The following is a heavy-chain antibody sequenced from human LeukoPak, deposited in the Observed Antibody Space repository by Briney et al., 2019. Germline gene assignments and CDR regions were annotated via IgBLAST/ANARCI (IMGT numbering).Heavy chain of an antibody. V-gene: IGHV4-39*01. D-gene: IGHD6-13*01. CDR1: GGSFSPYY. Sequence: SETLSLTCAVYGGSFSPYYWGWIRQPPGKGLEWIGSIYYSGSTYYNPSLKSRVTISVDTSKNQFSLKLSSVTAADTAVYYCARREFSSSSVSGAFDIWGQGTMVTVSS. CDR3: ARREFSSSSVSGAFDI. CDR2: IYYSGST. J-gene: IGHJ3*02.